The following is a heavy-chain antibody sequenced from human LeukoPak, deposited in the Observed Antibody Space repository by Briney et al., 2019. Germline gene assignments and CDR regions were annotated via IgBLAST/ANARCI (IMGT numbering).Heavy chain of an antibody. CDR3: ARDRSDILTGYNDAFDI. V-gene: IGHV3-7*01. Sequence: SGGSLRLSCADSGFTFSSYWMSWVRQAPGKGLEWGANIKQDGSEKYYVDSVKGRFTISRDNAKKSLYLQMNSLRAEDTAVYYCARDRSDILTGYNDAFDIWGQGTMVTVSS. D-gene: IGHD3-9*01. J-gene: IGHJ3*02. CDR1: GFTFSSYW. CDR2: IKQDGSEK.